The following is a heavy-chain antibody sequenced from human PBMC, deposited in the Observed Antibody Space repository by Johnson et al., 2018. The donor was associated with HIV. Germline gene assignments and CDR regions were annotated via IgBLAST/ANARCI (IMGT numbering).Heavy chain of an antibody. CDR3: ARFRSSNWFNAFDI. J-gene: IGHJ3*02. CDR1: GFTFSSYA. Sequence: QVQLVESGGGVVRPGGSLRLSCAASGFTFSSYAMHWVRQAPGKGLEWVAVISYDGSNKYYADSVKGRFTISRDNSKNTLYLQMNSLRAEDTAVYYCARFRSSNWFNAFDIWGQGTMVTVSS. CDR2: ISYDGSNK. V-gene: IGHV3-30-3*01. D-gene: IGHD6-13*01.